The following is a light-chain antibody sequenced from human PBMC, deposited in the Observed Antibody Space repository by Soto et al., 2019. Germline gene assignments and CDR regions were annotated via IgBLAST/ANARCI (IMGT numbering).Light chain of an antibody. Sequence: EIVLTQSPATLSLSPGERATLSCRASQSVSSYLAWFQQKPGQPPRLLISDASNRATGIPARFSGSGSATDFTLTISSLEPEEFAVYYCQQRTRTFGQGTRLDIK. CDR1: QSVSSY. CDR2: DAS. CDR3: QQRTRT. V-gene: IGKV3-11*01. J-gene: IGKJ5*01.